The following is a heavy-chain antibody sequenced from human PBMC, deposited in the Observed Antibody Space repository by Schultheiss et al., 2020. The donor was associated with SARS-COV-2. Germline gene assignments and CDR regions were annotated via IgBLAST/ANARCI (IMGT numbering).Heavy chain of an antibody. Sequence: GESLKISCKGSGYSFTSYWIAWVRQMPGKGLEWMGIIYPGDSDTRYSPSFQGQVTISADKSISTAYLQWSSLKASDTAMYYCARGGAAHRPRANLLVFDYWGQGTLVTVSS. CDR3: ARGGAAHRPRANLLVFDY. CDR1: GYSFTSYW. CDR2: IYPGDSDT. D-gene: IGHD2-15*01. J-gene: IGHJ4*02. V-gene: IGHV5-51*01.